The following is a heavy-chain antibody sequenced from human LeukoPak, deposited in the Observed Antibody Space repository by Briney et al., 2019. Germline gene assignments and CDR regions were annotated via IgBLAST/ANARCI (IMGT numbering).Heavy chain of an antibody. J-gene: IGHJ5*02. V-gene: IGHV1-8*02. D-gene: IGHD6-13*01. CDR2: MNPNSGNT. CDR1: GGTFSSYA. CDR3: ARGYIAAAGYNWFDP. Sequence: ASVKVSCKASGGTFSSYAIAWVRQAPGQGLEWMGWMNPNSGNTGYAQKFQGRVTMTRNTSISTAYMELSSLRSEDTAVYYCARGYIAAAGYNWFDPWGQGTLVTVSS.